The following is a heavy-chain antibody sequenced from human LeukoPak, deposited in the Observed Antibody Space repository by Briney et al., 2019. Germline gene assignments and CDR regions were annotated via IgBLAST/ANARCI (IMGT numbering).Heavy chain of an antibody. CDR3: ASARYGGIFDY. V-gene: IGHV3-20*04. D-gene: IGHD4-23*01. CDR1: GFTFSTYW. J-gene: IGHJ4*02. CDR2: INWNGGST. Sequence: GGSLRLSCAASGFTFSTYWMSWVRQAPGKGLEWVSGINWNGGSTGYADSVKGRFTTSRDNAKNSLYLQMNSLRAEDTAVYYCASARYGGIFDYWGQGTLVTVSS.